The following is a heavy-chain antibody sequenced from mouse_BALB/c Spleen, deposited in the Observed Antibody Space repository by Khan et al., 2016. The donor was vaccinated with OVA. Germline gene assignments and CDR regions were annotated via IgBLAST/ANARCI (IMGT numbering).Heavy chain of an antibody. V-gene: IGHV1-52*01. CDR3: ARNPVAY. J-gene: IGHJ3*01. CDR2: IDPYDSET. Sequence: VQLQQPGAELVRPGASVKLSCEASGYTFTSYWMNWVKQSPEQGLEWIGRIDPYDSETHYNQNFKDKAILTVEKSSSPAYMQLSSLTSEDSAVYFRARNPVAYWCQGTLVTVSA. CDR1: GYTFTSYW.